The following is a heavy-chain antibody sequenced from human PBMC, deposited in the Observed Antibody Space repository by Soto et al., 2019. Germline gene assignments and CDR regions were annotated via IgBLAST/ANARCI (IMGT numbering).Heavy chain of an antibody. V-gene: IGHV1-3*01. CDR1: GYTFTSYA. J-gene: IGHJ4*02. D-gene: IGHD5-18*01. CDR2: INAGNGNT. CDR3: ARSPAVDTAMGDFDY. Sequence: ASVKVSCKASGYTFTSYAMHWVRQAPGQRLEWMGWINAGNGNTKYPQKFQGRVTITRDTSASTAYMELSSLRSEDTAVYYCARSPAVDTAMGDFDYWGQGTLVTVSS.